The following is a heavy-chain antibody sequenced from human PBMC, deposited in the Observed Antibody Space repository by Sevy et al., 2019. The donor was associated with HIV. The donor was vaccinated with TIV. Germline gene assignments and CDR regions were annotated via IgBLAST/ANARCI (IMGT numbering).Heavy chain of an antibody. Sequence: SETLSLTCAVYGGSFSGYYWSWIRQPPGKGLEWIGEINHSGSTNYNPSLKSRVTISVDTSKNQFSLKLSSVTAADTAGYYCARAQRITMIVVPKGGYWYFDLWGRGTLVTVSS. D-gene: IGHD3-22*01. CDR3: ARAQRITMIVVPKGGYWYFDL. V-gene: IGHV4-34*01. CDR1: GGSFSGYY. J-gene: IGHJ2*01. CDR2: INHSGST.